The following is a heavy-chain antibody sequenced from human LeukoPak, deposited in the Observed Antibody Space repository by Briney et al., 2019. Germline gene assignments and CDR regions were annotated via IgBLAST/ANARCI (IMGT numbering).Heavy chain of an antibody. CDR3: ARRSSSWYFRAWWFDP. V-gene: IGHV4-4*09. D-gene: IGHD6-13*01. CDR2: IYTSGST. Sequence: SETLSLTCTVSGGSISSYYWSWIRQPPGQGLEWIGYIYTSGSTNYNPSLKSRVTISVDTSKNQFSLKLSSVTAADTAVYYCARRSSSWYFRAWWFDPWGQGTLVTVSS. J-gene: IGHJ5*02. CDR1: GGSISSYY.